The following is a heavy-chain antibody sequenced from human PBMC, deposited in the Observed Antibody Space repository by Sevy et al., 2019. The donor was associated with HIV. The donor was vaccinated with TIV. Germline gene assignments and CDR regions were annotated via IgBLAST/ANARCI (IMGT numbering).Heavy chain of an antibody. J-gene: IGHJ4*02. V-gene: IGHV1-46*01. CDR1: GYTFIDYY. CDR2: INSSGGGT. Sequence: ASVKVSCKASGYTFIDYYIHWVRQAPGQGLECMGIINSSGGGTNYAQKFQGRDTMSRDTSTSTVYMELSSLRSDDTAVYYCARVDSCGGDCYYFDFWGQGTLVTVSS. CDR3: ARVDSCGGDCYYFDF. D-gene: IGHD2-21*02.